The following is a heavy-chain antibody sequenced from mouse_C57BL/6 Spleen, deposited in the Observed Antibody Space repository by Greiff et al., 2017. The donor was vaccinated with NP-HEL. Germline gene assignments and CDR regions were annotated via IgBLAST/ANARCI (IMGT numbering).Heavy chain of an antibody. Sequence: EVQLQESGPGMVNPSQSLSLTCTVTGYSITSGYDWHWIRHFPGNKLEWMGYISYSGSTNYNPSLKSRISITHDTSKNHFFLKLNSVTTEDTATYYCARGDFYYFDYWGQGTTLTVSS. D-gene: IGHD3-3*01. J-gene: IGHJ2*01. CDR2: ISYSGST. CDR1: GYSITSGYD. CDR3: ARGDFYYFDY. V-gene: IGHV3-1*01.